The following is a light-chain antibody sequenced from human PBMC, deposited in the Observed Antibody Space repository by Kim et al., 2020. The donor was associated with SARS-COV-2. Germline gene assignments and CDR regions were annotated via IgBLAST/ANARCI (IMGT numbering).Light chain of an antibody. CDR3: QQRNSWPKT. J-gene: IGKJ1*01. CDR1: QSVSSY. CDR2: DAS. V-gene: IGKV3-11*01. Sequence: EIVLTQSPATLSLSPGERATLSCRASQSVSSYLAWYQQRPGQAPRLLIYDASNRATGIPARFSGGGSGTDFTLTISSLEPEDFAFYYCQQRNSWPKTFGQGTKVDIK.